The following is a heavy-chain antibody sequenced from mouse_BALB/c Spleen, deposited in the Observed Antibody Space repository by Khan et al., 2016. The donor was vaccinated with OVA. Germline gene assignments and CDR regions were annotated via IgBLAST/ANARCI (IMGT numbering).Heavy chain of an antibody. CDR2: LYPGTGST. CDR3: ARSSPTVVVFDY. Sequence: QVQLKQSGAELVRPGTSVKLSCKTSGYIFISYWIHWVKQRSGQGLEWIARLYPGTGSTYYNENFKGKATLTADKSSSTACMQLSSLKSEDSAVYFCARSSPTVVVFDYWGQGTTLTVSS. J-gene: IGHJ2*01. D-gene: IGHD1-1*01. CDR1: GYIFISYW. V-gene: IGHV1-76*01.